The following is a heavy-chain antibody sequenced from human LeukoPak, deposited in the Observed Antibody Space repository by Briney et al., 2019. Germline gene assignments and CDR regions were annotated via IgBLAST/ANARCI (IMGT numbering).Heavy chain of an antibody. CDR3: ARVTSTVTTGTDFDY. CDR2: ISYDGSNK. D-gene: IGHD4-17*01. CDR1: GFTFSSYG. J-gene: IGHJ4*02. Sequence: GGSLRLSCAASGFTFSSYGMHWVRQAPGKGLEWVAVISYDGSNKYYADSVKGRFTISRDNSKNTLYLQMNSLRGEDTAVYYCARVTSTVTTGTDFDYWGQGTLVTVSS. V-gene: IGHV3-30*03.